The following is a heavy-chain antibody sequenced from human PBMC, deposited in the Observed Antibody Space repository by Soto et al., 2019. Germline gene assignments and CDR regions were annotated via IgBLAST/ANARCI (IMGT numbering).Heavy chain of an antibody. Sequence: QVQLVESGGGVVQPGRSLRLSCAASGFTFGSYGMHWVRQAPGKGLEWVAVIWYDGSNKYYADSVKGRFTISRDNSKNTLYLQMNSLRAEDTAVYYCARGGEPYYYYYMDVWGKGPTVTVSS. CDR2: IWYDGSNK. CDR1: GFTFGSYG. J-gene: IGHJ6*03. CDR3: ARGGEPYYYYYMDV. V-gene: IGHV3-33*01. D-gene: IGHD3-16*01.